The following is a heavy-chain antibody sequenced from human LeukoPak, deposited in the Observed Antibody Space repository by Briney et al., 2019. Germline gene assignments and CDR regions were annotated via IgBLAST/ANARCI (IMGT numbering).Heavy chain of an antibody. D-gene: IGHD5-24*01. V-gene: IGHV5-51*01. CDR2: IYPGDSDT. J-gene: IGHJ4*02. Sequence: GESLKISCKGSGYSFTSYWIGWVRQMPGEGLEWMGIIYPGDSDTRYSPSFQGQVTISAVKSTSTAYLQWSSLKASDTAMYYCARGRRRDGYSFEFDYWGQGTLVTVSS. CDR1: GYSFTSYW. CDR3: ARGRRRDGYSFEFDY.